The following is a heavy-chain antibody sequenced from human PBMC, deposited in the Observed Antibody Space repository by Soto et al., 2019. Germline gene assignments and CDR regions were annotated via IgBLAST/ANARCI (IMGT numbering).Heavy chain of an antibody. D-gene: IGHD3-16*01. CDR3: ARDRFPIRITFRGDKRPASDY. CDR2: INPNSGGT. V-gene: IGHV1-2*04. Sequence: ASVKVSCKASGYTFTGYYMHWVRQAPGQGLEWMGWINPNSGGTNYAQKFQGWVTMTRDTSISTAYMELSRLRSDDTAVYYCARDRFPIRITFRGDKRPASDYWGQGTLVTVSS. CDR1: GYTFTGYY. J-gene: IGHJ4*02.